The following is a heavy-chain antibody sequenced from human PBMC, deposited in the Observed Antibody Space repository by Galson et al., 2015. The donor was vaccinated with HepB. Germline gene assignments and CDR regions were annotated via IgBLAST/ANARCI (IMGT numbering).Heavy chain of an antibody. Sequence: SLRLSCAASGFTFSGSAIHWVRQASGKGPEWVGRIRSKGNDYATSYVESLKGRFTISRDDSRNMAYLHMKSLKTEDTAVYYCTRMGDFSGNSSKWGQGTLVTVSS. J-gene: IGHJ4*02. CDR1: GFTFSGSA. V-gene: IGHV3-73*01. D-gene: IGHD2/OR15-2a*01. CDR3: TRMGDFSGNSSK. CDR2: IRSKGNDYAT.